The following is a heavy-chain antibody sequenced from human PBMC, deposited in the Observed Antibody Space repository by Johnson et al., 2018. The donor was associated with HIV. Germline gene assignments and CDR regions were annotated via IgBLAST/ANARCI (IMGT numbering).Heavy chain of an antibody. CDR2: ISYDGVNK. D-gene: IGHD6-13*01. J-gene: IGHJ3*02. V-gene: IGHV3-30*14. Sequence: QVQLVESVGGLVEPGGSLRLSCAASEFSFSTYALHWVRQAPGEGLEWVAVISYDGVNKYYADSVKGRFTISRDSSKNTLFLQLNSLRPEDTAVYYCARDPRSSSWYYYSNDAFDIWGQGTMVTVSS. CDR3: ARDPRSSSWYYYSNDAFDI. CDR1: EFSFSTYA.